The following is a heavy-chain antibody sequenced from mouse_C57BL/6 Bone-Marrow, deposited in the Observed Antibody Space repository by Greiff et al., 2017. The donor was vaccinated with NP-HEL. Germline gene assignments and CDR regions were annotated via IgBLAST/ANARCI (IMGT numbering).Heavy chain of an antibody. Sequence: EVKLVESGGGLVQPGGSLKLSCAASGFTFSDYGMAWVRQAPRKGPEWVAIISNLAYSIYYADTVTGRFTISRENAKNTLYLEMSSLRSEDTAMYYCARQGNWDYFDYWGQGTTLTVSS. CDR1: GFTFSDYG. D-gene: IGHD4-1*01. V-gene: IGHV5-15*01. J-gene: IGHJ2*01. CDR2: ISNLAYSI. CDR3: ARQGNWDYFDY.